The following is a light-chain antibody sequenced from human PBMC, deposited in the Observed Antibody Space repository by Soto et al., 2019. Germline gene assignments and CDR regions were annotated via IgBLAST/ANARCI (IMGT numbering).Light chain of an antibody. J-gene: IGKJ4*01. CDR2: NAS. V-gene: IGKV1-5*03. Sequence: DIQMTQFPSTLSASVGDRVTITCRATQVIDNWLAWYQQKPGKAPKVIIYNASRLESGVPSRFSGSGSGTEFTLTISRLASDDFGTYYCQHYNRYPLTFGRGTKVEVK. CDR3: QHYNRYPLT. CDR1: QVIDNW.